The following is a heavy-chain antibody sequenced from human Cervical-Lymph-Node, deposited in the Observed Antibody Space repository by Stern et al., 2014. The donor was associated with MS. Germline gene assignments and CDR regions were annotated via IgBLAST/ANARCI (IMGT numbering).Heavy chain of an antibody. Sequence: VQLVQSGGGLVQPGGSLRLSCAASGFTSSTYDMSWVRRAPGKGPQFVSAISTTGGTTYYADSVKGRFTISRDNSKNTLYLQMNSLRAEDTAVYYCAKKSGSGWYYVSWGQGSLVTVSS. CDR3: AKKSGSGWYYVS. CDR1: GFTSSTYD. CDR2: ISTTGGTT. J-gene: IGHJ5*02. V-gene: IGHV3-23*04. D-gene: IGHD6-19*01.